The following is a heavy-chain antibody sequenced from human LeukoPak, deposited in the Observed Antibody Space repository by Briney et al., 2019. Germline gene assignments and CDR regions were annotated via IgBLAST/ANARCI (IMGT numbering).Heavy chain of an antibody. J-gene: IGHJ4*02. D-gene: IGHD3-3*01. CDR1: GGSISSSSYY. Sequence: SETLSLTCTVSGGSISSSSYYWGWIRQPPGKRLEWSGSIYYSGSTYYNPSLKSRVTISVVTSKNQFSLKLSSVTAADTAVYYCARHYSIFGVVIHFDYWGQGTLVTVSS. V-gene: IGHV4-39*01. CDR3: ARHYSIFGVVIHFDY. CDR2: IYYSGST.